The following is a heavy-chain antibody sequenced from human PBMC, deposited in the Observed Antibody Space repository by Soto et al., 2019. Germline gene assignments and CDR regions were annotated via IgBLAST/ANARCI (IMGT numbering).Heavy chain of an antibody. CDR3: AIRASYYDSSGYFDY. V-gene: IGHV3-74*01. CDR2: INSDGSST. CDR1: GFTFSSYW. Sequence: EVQLVESGGGLVQPGGSLRLSCAASGFTFSSYWMHWVRQAPGKGLVWVSRINSDGSSTSYADSVKGRFTISRDNAKNTLYMQMNSLRAEDTAVYYCAIRASYYDSSGYFDYWGQGTLVTVSS. D-gene: IGHD3-22*01. J-gene: IGHJ4*02.